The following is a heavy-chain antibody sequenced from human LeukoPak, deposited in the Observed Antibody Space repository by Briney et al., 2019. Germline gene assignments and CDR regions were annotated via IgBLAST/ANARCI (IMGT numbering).Heavy chain of an antibody. CDR1: GGSISSGSYY. D-gene: IGHD3-22*01. Sequence: KTSETLSLTCTVSGGSISSGSYYWSWIRQPAGKGLEWIGRIYTSGSTNYNPSLKSRVTISVDTSKNQFSLKLSSVTAADTAVYYCATTQRRYYYDSSGPFDPWGQGTLVTVSS. CDR3: ATTQRRYYYDSSGPFDP. J-gene: IGHJ5*02. CDR2: IYTSGST. V-gene: IGHV4-61*02.